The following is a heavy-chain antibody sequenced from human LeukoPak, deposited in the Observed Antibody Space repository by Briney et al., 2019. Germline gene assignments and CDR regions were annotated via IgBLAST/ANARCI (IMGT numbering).Heavy chain of an antibody. CDR2: IIPILGIA. V-gene: IGHV1-69*04. CDR1: GYTFTSYD. CDR3: ARLKEIAVAGTPNYYYGMDV. J-gene: IGHJ6*02. D-gene: IGHD6-19*01. Sequence: ASVKVSCKASGYTFTSYDINWVRQAPGQGLEWMGRIIPILGIANYAQKFQGRVTITADKSTSTAYMELSSLRSEDTAVHYCARLKEIAVAGTPNYYYGMDVWGQGTTVTVSS.